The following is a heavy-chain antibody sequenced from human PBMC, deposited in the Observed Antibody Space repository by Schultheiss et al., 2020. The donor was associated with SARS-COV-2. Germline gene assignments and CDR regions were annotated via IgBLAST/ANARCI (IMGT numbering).Heavy chain of an antibody. CDR2: INHSGST. Sequence: GSLRLSCAVYGGSFSGYYWSWIRQPPGKGLEWIGEINHSGSTNYNPSLKSRVTISVDTSKNQFSLKVTSVTAADTAVYYCARAGGDIPYQTYSVGVWGQGTTVTVSS. CDR1: GGSFSGYY. CDR3: ARAGGDIPYQTYSVGV. V-gene: IGHV4-34*01. D-gene: IGHD3-9*01. J-gene: IGHJ6*02.